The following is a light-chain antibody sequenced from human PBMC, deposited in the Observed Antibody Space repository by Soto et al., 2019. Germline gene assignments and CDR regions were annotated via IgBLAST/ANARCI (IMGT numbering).Light chain of an antibody. Sequence: DIQMTQSPSTLSTSVGDIVTITCRASQSISSWLAWYQQKPGKAPKLLIYKASSLESGVPSRFSGSGSGTEFTLTISSLQPDDIATYYCQQYYGYSAFGQGTKVDI. CDR1: QSISSW. CDR3: QQYYGYSA. CDR2: KAS. J-gene: IGKJ1*01. V-gene: IGKV1-5*03.